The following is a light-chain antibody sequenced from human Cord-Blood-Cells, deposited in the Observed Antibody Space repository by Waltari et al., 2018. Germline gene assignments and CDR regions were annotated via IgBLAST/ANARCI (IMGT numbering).Light chain of an antibody. CDR3: QQSYSTPYS. J-gene: IGKJ2*03. Sequence: DIQMTQSPSSLPASVGGRVTITCRASQSISSYLNWYQQKPGKAPKLLIYAASSLQSGVPSRFSGSGSGTDFTLTISSLQPEDFATYYCQQSYSTPYSFGQGTKLEIK. CDR1: QSISSY. CDR2: AAS. V-gene: IGKV1-39*01.